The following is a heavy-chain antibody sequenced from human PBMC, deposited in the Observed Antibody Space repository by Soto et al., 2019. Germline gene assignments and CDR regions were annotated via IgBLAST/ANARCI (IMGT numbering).Heavy chain of an antibody. CDR1: GGSISSSGYF. CDR3: ARAVRGEGYSFDY. V-gene: IGHV4-31*03. J-gene: IGHJ4*02. Sequence: SETLSLTCTVSGGSISSSGYFWSWIRQHPGKGLEWIGYIYYSGSTYYTPSLKSRVTISVDTSKNQFSLRLSSVTAADTAVYYCARAVRGEGYSFDYWGRGTLLTVYS. CDR2: IYYSGST. D-gene: IGHD3-10*01.